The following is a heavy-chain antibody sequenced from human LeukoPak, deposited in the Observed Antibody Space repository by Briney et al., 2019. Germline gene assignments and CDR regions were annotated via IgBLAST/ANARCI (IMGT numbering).Heavy chain of an antibody. CDR2: IYHSGST. CDR3: ARLDYGGYYYYGMDV. D-gene: IGHD4-17*01. Sequence: LRLSCAASGFTFSSYAMSWIRQPPGKGLEWIGYIYHSGSTYYNPSLKSRVTISVDRSKNQFSLKLSSVTAADTAVYYCARLDYGGYYYYGMDVWGQGTTVTVSS. CDR1: GFTFSSYA. J-gene: IGHJ6*02. V-gene: IGHV4-30-2*01.